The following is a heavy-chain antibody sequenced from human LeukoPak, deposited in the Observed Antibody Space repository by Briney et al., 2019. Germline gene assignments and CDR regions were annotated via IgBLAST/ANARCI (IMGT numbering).Heavy chain of an antibody. J-gene: IGHJ4*02. CDR3: ARDFLWTSSSGFDY. D-gene: IGHD3/OR15-3a*01. CDR1: GFTFSSYW. CDR2: IKQDGSEK. V-gene: IGHV3-7*01. Sequence: PGGSLRLSCAASGFTFSSYWMSWVRQAPGKGLEWVANIKQDGSEKYYVNSVKGRFTISRDNAKDSLYLQMNSLRAEDTAVYYCARDFLWTSSSGFDYWGQGTLVTVSS.